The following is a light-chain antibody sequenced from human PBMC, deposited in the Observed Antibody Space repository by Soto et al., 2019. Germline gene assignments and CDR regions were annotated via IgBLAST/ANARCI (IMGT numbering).Light chain of an antibody. V-gene: IGKV1-9*01. J-gene: IGKJ5*01. CDR3: QQLYTLTFT. CDR2: EAS. Sequence: IHLTQSPSSLSASVGDRFTITCRASQGISSYLAWYQQKPGKAPKLLIYEASTLQSGVPSRFSGSGSGTEFTLTISGLLPEDFAAYHCQQLYTLTFTFGHGTRLEIK. CDR1: QGISSY.